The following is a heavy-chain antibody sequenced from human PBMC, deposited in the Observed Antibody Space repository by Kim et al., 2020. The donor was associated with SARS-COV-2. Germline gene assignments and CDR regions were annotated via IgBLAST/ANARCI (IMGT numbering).Heavy chain of an antibody. CDR2: IIPIFGTA. D-gene: IGHD1-26*01. J-gene: IGHJ4*02. V-gene: IGHV1-69*13. Sequence: SVKVSCKASGGTFSSYAISWVRQAPGQGLEWMGGIIPIFGTANYAQKFQGRVTITADESTSTAYMELSSLRSEDTAVYYCARAGWELLGLDYWGQGTLVTVSS. CDR1: GGTFSSYA. CDR3: ARAGWELLGLDY.